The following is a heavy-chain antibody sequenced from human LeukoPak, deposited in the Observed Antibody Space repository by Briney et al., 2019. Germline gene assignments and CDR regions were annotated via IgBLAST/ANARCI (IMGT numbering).Heavy chain of an antibody. CDR3: ARRKLLSTPDAFDI. CDR1: GGSISSSSYY. J-gene: IGHJ3*02. CDR2: IYYSGST. V-gene: IGHV4-39*01. Sequence: SETLSLTCTVSGGSISSSSYYWGWIRQPPGKGLEWIGSIYYSGSTYYNPSLKSRVTISVDTSKNQFSLKVSSVTAADTAVYYCARRKLLSTPDAFDIWGQGTMVTVSS. D-gene: IGHD3-16*02.